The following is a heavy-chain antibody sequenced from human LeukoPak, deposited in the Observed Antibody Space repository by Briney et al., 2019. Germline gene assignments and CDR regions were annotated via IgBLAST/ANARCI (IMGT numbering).Heavy chain of an antibody. Sequence: SETLSLTCTVSGGSISSYYWSWIRQPPGKGLEWIGYIYYSGSTNYNPFLKSRVTISVDTSKNQFSLKLSSVTAADTAVYYCARGSYYYDSSGYYHGYFDYWGQGTLVTVSS. J-gene: IGHJ4*02. CDR2: IYYSGST. V-gene: IGHV4-59*01. CDR3: ARGSYYYDSSGYYHGYFDY. CDR1: GGSISSYY. D-gene: IGHD3-22*01.